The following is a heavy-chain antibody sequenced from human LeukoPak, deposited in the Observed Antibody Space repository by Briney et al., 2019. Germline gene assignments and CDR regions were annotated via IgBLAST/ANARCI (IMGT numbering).Heavy chain of an antibody. Sequence: SETLSLTCTVSDGSISSRSQYWGWIRQPPGKGLEWIGSMYYSGSTYYNPSLKSRVTMSVDTSKNQFFLKLNSVTAADTAVYYCARGRPYSGGYHLDYWGQGTLVTVSP. J-gene: IGHJ4*02. D-gene: IGHD1-26*01. V-gene: IGHV4-39*01. CDR3: ARGRPYSGGYHLDY. CDR2: MYYSGST. CDR1: DGSISSRSQY.